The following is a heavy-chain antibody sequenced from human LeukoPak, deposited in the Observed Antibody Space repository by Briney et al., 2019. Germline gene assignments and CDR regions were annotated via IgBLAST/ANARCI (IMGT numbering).Heavy chain of an antibody. CDR3: AVVAATPTYYFDY. J-gene: IGHJ4*02. Sequence: SETLSLTCAVYGGSFSGYYWRWIRQPPGKGLEWIGEINHSGSTNYNPSLKSRVTISVDTSKNQFSLKLSSVTAADTAVYYCAVVAATPTYYFDYWGQGTLVTVSS. D-gene: IGHD2-15*01. V-gene: IGHV4-34*01. CDR1: GGSFSGYY. CDR2: INHSGST.